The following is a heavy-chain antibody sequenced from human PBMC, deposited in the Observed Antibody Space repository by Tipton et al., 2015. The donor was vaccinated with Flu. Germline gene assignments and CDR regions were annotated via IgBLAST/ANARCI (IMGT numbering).Heavy chain of an antibody. D-gene: IGHD3-16*01. CDR1: GFTFSTYS. J-gene: IGHJ6*02. V-gene: IGHV3-21*01. CDR2: ISSGSTYI. CDR3: ARYAFEGSYSLLDG. Sequence: SLRLSCAASGFTFSTYSMNWVRQAPGKGLEWVSSISSGSTYIYYADSVQGRFTISRDNAKNSLYLQMNSLRAEDTAVYFCARYAFEGSYSLLDGWGQGTPVTVS.